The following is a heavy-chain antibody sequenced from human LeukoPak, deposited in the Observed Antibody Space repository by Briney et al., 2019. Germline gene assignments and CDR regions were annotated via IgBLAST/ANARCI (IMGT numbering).Heavy chain of an antibody. CDR1: GGSISSSAYH. D-gene: IGHD5-24*01. CDR3: ARDSIVEMATIRHFDY. CDR2: INYGGNT. J-gene: IGHJ4*02. Sequence: KSSQTLSLTCTVSGGSISSSAYHWGWIRQPPGKGLEWTGTINYGGNTYYNLSLKSRVIIFLDTSKNQFSLKLSSVTAADTAVYYCARDSIVEMATIRHFDYWGQGTLVTVSS. V-gene: IGHV4-39*07.